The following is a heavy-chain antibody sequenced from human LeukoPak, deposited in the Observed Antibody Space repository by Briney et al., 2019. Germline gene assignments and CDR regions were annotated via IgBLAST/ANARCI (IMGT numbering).Heavy chain of an antibody. J-gene: IGHJ4*02. CDR3: VRGGVGYTNGN. Sequence: PGGSLRLSCAASGFTFSSSWMCWVRQAPGKGLVWVSRINSDGSSTTYADSVKGRFAISRDNAKNTLYLQMNSLRAEDTAVYHCVRGGVGYTNGNWGQGTLVTVSS. D-gene: IGHD2-8*01. CDR1: GFTFSSSW. V-gene: IGHV3-74*01. CDR2: INSDGSST.